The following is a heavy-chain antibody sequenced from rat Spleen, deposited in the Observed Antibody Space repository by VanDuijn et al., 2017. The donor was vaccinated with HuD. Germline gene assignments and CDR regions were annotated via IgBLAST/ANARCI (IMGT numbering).Heavy chain of an antibody. D-gene: IGHD4-4*01. Sequence: EVQLVESDGDLVQPGRSLKLSCAASGFIFSDFYMAWVRQAPTKGLEWVATISYDGSKTYYLDSVKGRFTISRDNARSTLNLHMDSLRSEDTATYYCTRRGYLSDWYFDFWGPGTMVTVSP. CDR3: TRRGYLSDWYFDF. J-gene: IGHJ1*01. V-gene: IGHV5-29*01. CDR1: GFIFSDFY. CDR2: ISYDGSKT.